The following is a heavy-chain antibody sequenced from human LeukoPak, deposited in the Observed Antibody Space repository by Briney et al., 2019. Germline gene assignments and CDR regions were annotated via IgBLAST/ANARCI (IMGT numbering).Heavy chain of an antibody. CDR2: ISYDGSNK. CDR3: AKSGGVSRWLVDLSFAFDI. D-gene: IGHD6-19*01. CDR1: GFTFSSYA. V-gene: IGHV3-30-3*02. Sequence: SGGSLRLSCATSGFTFSSYAMHWVRQAPGKGLEWVAVISYDGSNKYYADSVKGRFTISRDNSKNTLYLQMNSLRAEDTAVYYCAKSGGVSRWLVDLSFAFDIWGQGTMVTVSS. J-gene: IGHJ3*02.